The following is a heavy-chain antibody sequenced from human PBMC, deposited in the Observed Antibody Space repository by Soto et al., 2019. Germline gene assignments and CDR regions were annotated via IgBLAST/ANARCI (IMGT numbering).Heavy chain of an antibody. D-gene: IGHD1-1*01. J-gene: IGHJ4*02. CDR3: ARGTYFDY. V-gene: IGHV1-18*01. CDR1: GYTLTTYG. Sequence: QVQLVQSGAEVKKPGASVKVSCKASGYTLTTYGVSWVRQAPGQGLEWVGWISAYNDHTNYAPKLQGRVTMATDTSTSTAYMELRSLRSDDTAVYYCARGTYFDYWGQGTLVTVSS. CDR2: ISAYNDHT.